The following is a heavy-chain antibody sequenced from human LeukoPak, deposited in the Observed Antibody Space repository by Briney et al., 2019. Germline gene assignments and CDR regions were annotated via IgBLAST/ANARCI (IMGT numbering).Heavy chain of an antibody. CDR2: INPNSGGT. CDR3: ARVGSTSKNWFDP. CDR1: GYTFTSYA. Sequence: ASVKVSCKASGYTFTSYAMHWVRQAPGQRLEWMGRINPNSGGTNYAQKFQGRVTMTRDTSISTAYMELSRLRSDDTAVYYCARVGSTSKNWFDPWGQGTLVTVSS. V-gene: IGHV1-2*06. J-gene: IGHJ5*02. D-gene: IGHD2-2*01.